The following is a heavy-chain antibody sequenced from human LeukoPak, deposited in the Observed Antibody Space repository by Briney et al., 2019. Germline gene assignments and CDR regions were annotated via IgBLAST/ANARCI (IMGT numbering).Heavy chain of an antibody. CDR3: AKHQVRSHDY. J-gene: IGHJ4*02. CDR2: ITGGGDGT. CDR1: EFAFSSYS. V-gene: IGHV3-23*01. Sequence: GGSLRLSCAASEFAFSSYSMNWVRQAPGKGLEWVSAITGGGDGTFYADSVKGRFTISRDNSKNTLYLQMSSLRAEDTAVYFCAKHQVRSHDYWGQGTLVTVSS.